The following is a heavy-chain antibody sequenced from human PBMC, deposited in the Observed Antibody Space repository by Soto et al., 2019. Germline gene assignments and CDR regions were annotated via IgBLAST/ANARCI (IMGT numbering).Heavy chain of an antibody. Sequence: SETLSLTCSVSAGSVSNKTYYWIWIRQPPGKRLEWIGYAYYSGTSNYNPSLKSRVTLSVDLSKTQFSLRLSSVTTADTALYKCSRSRALPNILRWTDVFD. CDR1: AGSVSNKTYY. V-gene: IGHV4-61*01. D-gene: IGHD2-15*01. CDR3: SRSRALPNILRWTDVFD. CDR2: AYYSGTS. J-gene: IGHJ4*01.